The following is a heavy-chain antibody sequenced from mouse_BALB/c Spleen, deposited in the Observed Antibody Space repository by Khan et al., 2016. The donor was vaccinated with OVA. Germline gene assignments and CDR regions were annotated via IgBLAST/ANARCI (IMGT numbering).Heavy chain of an antibody. J-gene: IGHJ3*01. CDR3: ARSPYGNFAY. Sequence: EVQLQESGGGLVKPGGSLKLSCAASGFTFSTFAMSWVRQTPEMRLEWVTTINSDGDYTYYPDSVTGRFTVSSDNARNTLYLQMSSLRSEDTAMYYCARSPYGNFAYWGQGTLVTVSA. CDR1: GFTFSTFA. V-gene: IGHV5-9-3*01. CDR2: INSDGDYT. D-gene: IGHD2-1*01.